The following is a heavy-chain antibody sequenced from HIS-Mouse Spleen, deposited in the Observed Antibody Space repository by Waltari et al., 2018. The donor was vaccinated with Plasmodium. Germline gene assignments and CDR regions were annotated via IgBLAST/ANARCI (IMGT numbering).Heavy chain of an antibody. D-gene: IGHD1-26*01. CDR1: GFTVSSHY. V-gene: IGHV3-66*01. J-gene: IGHJ4*02. CDR2: IYSGGST. Sequence: AGGLVQPGGSLRLSCAASGFTVSSHYMSWVRQAPGKGLEWVSVIYSGGSTYYADSVKGRFTISRDNSKNTLYLQMNSLRAEDTAVYYCATPRVGGSYFDYWGQGTLVTVSS. CDR3: ATPRVGGSYFDY.